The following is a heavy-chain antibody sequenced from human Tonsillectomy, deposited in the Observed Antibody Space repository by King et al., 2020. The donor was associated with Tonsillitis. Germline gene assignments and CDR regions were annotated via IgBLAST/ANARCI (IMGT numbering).Heavy chain of an antibody. CDR3: ARLIVGATNPFDY. D-gene: IGHD1-26*01. CDR2: INHSGST. V-gene: IGHV4-34*01. CDR1: GGSFSGYY. J-gene: IGHJ4*02. Sequence: VQLQQWGAGLLKPSETLSLTCAVYGGSFSGYYWSWIRHPPGKGLEWIGEINHSGSTNYNPSLKSRVTISVDTSKNQFSLKLSSVTAADTAVYYCARLIVGATNPFDYWGQGTLVTVSS.